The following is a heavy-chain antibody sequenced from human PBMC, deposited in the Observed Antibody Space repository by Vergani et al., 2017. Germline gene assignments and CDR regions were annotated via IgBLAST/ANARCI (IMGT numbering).Heavy chain of an antibody. Sequence: EVQLVESGGGLVQPGGSLRLSCAASGFTFSSYWMHWVRQAPGKGLEWVSRINSDGSSTSYADSVKGRFPISRDNAKNTLYLQMNSMRAEDTAVYYCARSPMDGSSWYCHSDAFDIWGQGTMVTVSS. J-gene: IGHJ3*02. CDR3: ARSPMDGSSWYCHSDAFDI. CDR1: GFTFSSYW. CDR2: INSDGSST. D-gene: IGHD6-13*01. V-gene: IGHV3-74*01.